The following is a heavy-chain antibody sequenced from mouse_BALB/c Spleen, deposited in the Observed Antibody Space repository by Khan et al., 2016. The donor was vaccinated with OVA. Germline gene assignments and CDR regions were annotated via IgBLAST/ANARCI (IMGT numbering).Heavy chain of an antibody. D-gene: IGHD2-14*01. J-gene: IGHJ3*01. V-gene: IGHV1S137*01. Sequence: QVQLQQSGTELVRPGVSVRISCKGSGYTFTDYAIHWVKQSHTKSLEWIGVISSYYGDANYNQKFKGKATMTVDKSSSTAYMELARLTSEDSAIYYCAREGEVRRTGAWFVYWGQGTLVTVSA. CDR2: ISSYYGDA. CDR3: AREGEVRRTGAWFVY. CDR1: GYTFTDYA.